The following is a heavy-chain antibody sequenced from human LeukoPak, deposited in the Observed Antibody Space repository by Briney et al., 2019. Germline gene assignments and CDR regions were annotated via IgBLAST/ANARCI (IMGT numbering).Heavy chain of an antibody. CDR2: INPNSDGT. J-gene: IGHJ3*02. V-gene: IGHV1-2*02. Sequence: ASVKVSCKASGYTFTGYYMHWVRQAPGQGLEWMGWINPNSDGTNYAQKFQGRVTMTRDTSISTAYMELSRLRSDDTAVYYCARPLTGDAFDIWGQGTMVTVSS. CDR3: ARPLTGDAFDI. CDR1: GYTFTGYY. D-gene: IGHD1-1*01.